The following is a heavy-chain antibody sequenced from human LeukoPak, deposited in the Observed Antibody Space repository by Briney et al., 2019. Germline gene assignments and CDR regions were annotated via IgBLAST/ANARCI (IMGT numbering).Heavy chain of an antibody. V-gene: IGHV4-4*07. J-gene: IGHJ5*02. Sequence: PSETLSLTCTVSGGSISSYYWSWIRQPAGKGLEWIGRIYTSGSTNYNPSLKSRVTISVDTSKNQFSLKLSSVTAADTAVYYCARHIAVAGSNWFDPWGQGTLVTVSS. D-gene: IGHD6-19*01. CDR2: IYTSGST. CDR3: ARHIAVAGSNWFDP. CDR1: GGSISSYY.